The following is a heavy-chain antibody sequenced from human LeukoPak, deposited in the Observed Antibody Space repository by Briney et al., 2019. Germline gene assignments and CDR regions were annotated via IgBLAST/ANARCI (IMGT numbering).Heavy chain of an antibody. D-gene: IGHD2-2*02. J-gene: IGHJ3*02. CDR1: GFTFSSYG. V-gene: IGHV3-30*18. CDR2: ISYDGSNK. CDR3: AKLAPELDIVVVPAAIRGAFDI. Sequence: GGSLRLSCAASGFTFSSYGMHWVRQAPGKGLEWVAVISYDGSNKYYADSVKGRFTISRDNSKNTLYLQMNSLRAGDTAVYYCAKLAPELDIVVVPAAIRGAFDIWGQGTMVTVSS.